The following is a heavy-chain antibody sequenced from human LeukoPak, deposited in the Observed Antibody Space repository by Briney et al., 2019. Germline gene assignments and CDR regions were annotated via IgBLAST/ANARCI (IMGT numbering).Heavy chain of an antibody. J-gene: IGHJ4*02. V-gene: IGHV3-9*01. CDR3: AKSASGWYRDRIDY. CDR2: ISWNSGSI. D-gene: IGHD6-19*01. Sequence: GGSLRLSCAASGSTFDDYAMRWVRHAPGKGLEWVSGISWNSGSIMYADCVKGRFTISRDNPKHSLYLQMNSLRAEDTALYYCAKSASGWYRDRIDYWGQGTLVTVSS. CDR1: GSTFDDYA.